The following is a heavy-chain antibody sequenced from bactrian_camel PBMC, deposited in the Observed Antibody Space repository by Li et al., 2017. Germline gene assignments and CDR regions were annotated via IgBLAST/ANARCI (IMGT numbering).Heavy chain of an antibody. CDR2: ISGDGTT. CDR1: GFSSDDAG. CDR3: AAEATPCSWDVASVYEHSN. J-gene: IGHJ4*01. Sequence: HVQLVESGGGSVQAGGSLRLSCTASGFSSDDAGMGWYRQAPGNECELVSSISGDGTTNYVDAVKGRFTISTDKARDTVYLQMNSLKPEDTAIYYCAAEATPCSWDVASVYEHSNWGQGTQVTVS. D-gene: IGHD6*01. V-gene: IGHV3S53*01.